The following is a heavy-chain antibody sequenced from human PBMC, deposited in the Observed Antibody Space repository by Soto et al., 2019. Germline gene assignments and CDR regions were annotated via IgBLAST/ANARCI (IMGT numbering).Heavy chain of an antibody. D-gene: IGHD6-13*01. CDR1: GYSFTSYW. CDR2: IYPGDSDT. CDR3: ARLVGRSSWYDYYYGMDV. J-gene: IGHJ6*02. V-gene: IGHV5-51*01. Sequence: GESLKISCKGSGYSFTSYWIGSVRQMPGKGLEWMGIIYPGDSDTRYSPSFQGQVTISADKSISTAYLQWSSLKASDTAMYYCARLVGRSSWYDYYYGMDVWGQWTTVTVSS.